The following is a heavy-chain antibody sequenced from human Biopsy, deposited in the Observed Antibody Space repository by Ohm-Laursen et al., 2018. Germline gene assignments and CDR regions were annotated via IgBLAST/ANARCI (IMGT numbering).Heavy chain of an antibody. Sequence: GTLSLTCTVPGDSINSSYWSWIRQPPGKGLEWIGFISNSGNTNYNPSLKSRVTISVDTSKNQISLKLDSVTVADTAVFYCARRGSGGRSFDYWGQGSLVTVSS. CDR3: ARRGSGGRSFDY. CDR1: GDSINSSY. D-gene: IGHD2-15*01. V-gene: IGHV4-59*08. CDR2: ISNSGNT. J-gene: IGHJ4*02.